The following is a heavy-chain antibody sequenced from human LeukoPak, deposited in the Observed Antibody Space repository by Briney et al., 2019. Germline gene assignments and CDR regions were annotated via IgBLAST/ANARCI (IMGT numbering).Heavy chain of an antibody. J-gene: IGHJ4*02. CDR1: GFTFSTKT. Sequence: GGSLRLSSAASGFTFSTKTMNWVRQAPGEGLEWISGVGGDGRITHYADSVKGRLTISRDNSKNTLYLQMSSLRAGDTAVYYCAKDRVPDSVWSFAYWGQGSLVIVSS. CDR3: AKDRVPDSVWSFAY. CDR2: VGGDGRIT. V-gene: IGHV3-23*01. D-gene: IGHD5/OR15-5a*01.